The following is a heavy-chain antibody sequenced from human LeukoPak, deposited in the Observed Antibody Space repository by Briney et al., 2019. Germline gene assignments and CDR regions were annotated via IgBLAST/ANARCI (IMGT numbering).Heavy chain of an antibody. Sequence: SETLSLTCAVYGGSFSGYYWSWIRQPPGKGLEWIGEINHSGSTNYNPSLKSRVTISVDTSKNQFSLKLSSVTAADTAVYYCAADSGSLAYWGQGTLVTVSS. CDR3: AADSGSLAY. V-gene: IGHV4-34*01. CDR2: INHSGST. J-gene: IGHJ4*02. D-gene: IGHD6-6*01. CDR1: GGSFSGYY.